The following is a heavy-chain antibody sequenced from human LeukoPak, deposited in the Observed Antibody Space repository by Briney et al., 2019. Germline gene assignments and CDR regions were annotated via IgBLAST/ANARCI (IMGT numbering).Heavy chain of an antibody. D-gene: IGHD6-6*01. V-gene: IGHV5-51*01. CDR3: ARHTVPYGGSSSGGIDY. CDR2: IYPGDSDM. CDR1: GYRFTSYW. J-gene: IGHJ4*02. Sequence: GESLKISCKGSGYRFTSYWIGWVRQMPGKGLEWMGIIYPGDSDMRYSPSFQGQVTMSADKSISTAYLQWTSLKASDTAMYYCARHTVPYGGSSSGGIDYWGQETLVTVSS.